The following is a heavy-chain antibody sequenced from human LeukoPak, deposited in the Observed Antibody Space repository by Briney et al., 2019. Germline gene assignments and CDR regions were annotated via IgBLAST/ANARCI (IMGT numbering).Heavy chain of an antibody. J-gene: IGHJ4*02. CDR2: ISGSGGST. D-gene: IGHD3-22*01. V-gene: IGHV3-23*01. CDR3: AKADGDYYDSSGSFDY. Sequence: PGGFLRLSCAASGFTFSSYAMSWVRQAPGKGLEWVSAISGSGGSTYYADSVKGRFTISRDNSKNTLYLQMNSLRAEDTAVYYCAKADGDYYDSSGSFDYWGQGTLVTVSS. CDR1: GFTFSSYA.